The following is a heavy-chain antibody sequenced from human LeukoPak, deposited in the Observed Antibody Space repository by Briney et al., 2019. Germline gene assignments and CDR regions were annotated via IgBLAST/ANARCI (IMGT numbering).Heavy chain of an antibody. CDR3: AKRSIAFDY. CDR2: ISADGNI. D-gene: IGHD2-21*01. J-gene: IGHJ4*02. CDR1: GFTFNSYA. V-gene: IGHV3-23*01. Sequence: GGSLRLSCEASGFTFNSYAMHWVRQAPGKGLEWVSAISADGNIYYADSVKGRFTISRDNSKNTLHLQINSLRAEDTAVYYCAKRSIAFDYWGQGTLVTVSS.